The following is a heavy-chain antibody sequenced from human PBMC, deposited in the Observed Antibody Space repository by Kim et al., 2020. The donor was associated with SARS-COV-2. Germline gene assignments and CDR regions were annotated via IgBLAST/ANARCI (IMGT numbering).Heavy chain of an antibody. CDR3: ARHAGKAYYFDY. V-gene: IGHV4-39*01. CDR1: GGSISSSSYY. D-gene: IGHD3-10*01. CDR2: IYYSGST. Sequence: SETLSLTCTVSGGSISSSSYYWGWIRQPPGKGLEWIGSIYYSGSTYYNPSLKSRVTISVDTSKNQFSLKLSSVTAADTAVYYCARHAGKAYYFDYWGQGT. J-gene: IGHJ4*02.